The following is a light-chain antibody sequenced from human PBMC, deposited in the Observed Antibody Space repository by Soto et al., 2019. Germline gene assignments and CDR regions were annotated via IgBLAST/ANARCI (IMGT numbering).Light chain of an antibody. CDR2: DAS. CDR1: QSVSSN. V-gene: IGKV3-11*01. Sequence: EIVLTHSPGTLSLSPGERATLSCRASQSVSSNLAWYQQKAGQAPRLLIYDASNRAAGIPARFSGSGSGTDFTLTISSLEPEDFALYYCQQRSSWPWTFGQGTKVDIK. CDR3: QQRSSWPWT. J-gene: IGKJ1*01.